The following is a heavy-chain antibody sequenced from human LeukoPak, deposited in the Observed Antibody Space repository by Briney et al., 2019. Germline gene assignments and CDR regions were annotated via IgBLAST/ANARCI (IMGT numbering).Heavy chain of an antibody. V-gene: IGHV1-69*13. CDR3: ARGLRTSGYSH. D-gene: IGHD3-22*01. CDR1: GGTFSSYA. CDR2: IIPIFGTA. J-gene: IGHJ4*02. Sequence: GASVKVSCKASGGTFSSYAISWVRQATGQGLEWMGGIIPIFGTANYARRFQGRVTISADESTSTAYMELSSLRSEDTAVYYCARGLRTSGYSHWGQGTLVTVSS.